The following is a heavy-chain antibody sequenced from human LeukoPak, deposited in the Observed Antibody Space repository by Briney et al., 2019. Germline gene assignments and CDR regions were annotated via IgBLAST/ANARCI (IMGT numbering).Heavy chain of an antibody. V-gene: IGHV1-2*02. CDR3: ARDLAGSNWNDSVIDS. CDR1: GYTFTVYY. J-gene: IGHJ4*02. CDR2: INPNSGDT. D-gene: IGHD1-20*01. Sequence: ASVKVSHMSSGYTFTVYYMHRVRQAPGQGLEWLGWINPNSGDTNFAQKFQGRVTMTRDTSISTAYMELSRLRSDDTAVYYCARDLAGSNWNDSVIDSWGQGTLVTVSS.